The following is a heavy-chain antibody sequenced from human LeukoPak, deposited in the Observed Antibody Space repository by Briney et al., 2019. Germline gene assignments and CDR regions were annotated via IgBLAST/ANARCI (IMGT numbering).Heavy chain of an antibody. CDR3: ARVEYSSGWLLEGYFDY. CDR2: INHSGST. D-gene: IGHD6-19*01. V-gene: IGHV4-34*01. Sequence: PSETLSLTCAVYGGSFSGYYWSWIRQPPGKGLEWIGEINHSGSTNYNPSLKSRVTISVDTSKYQFSLKLSSVTAADTAVYYCARVEYSSGWLLEGYFDYWGQGTLVAVSS. CDR1: GGSFSGYY. J-gene: IGHJ4*02.